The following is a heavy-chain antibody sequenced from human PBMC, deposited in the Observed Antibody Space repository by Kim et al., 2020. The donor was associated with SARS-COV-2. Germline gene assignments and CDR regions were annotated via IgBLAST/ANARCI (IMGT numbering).Heavy chain of an antibody. CDR3: ARGRDCINNGCTHFDY. D-gene: IGHD2-21*02. J-gene: IGHJ4*01. Sequence: GGSLRLSCAASGFTSSLYWMTWVRQAPGQGLEWVANIKQDGSQKYYLDSVKGRVTISRDSAKKSVYLQIDSLRSEDTAVYYCARGRDCINNGCTHFDYWG. V-gene: IGHV3-7*04. CDR2: IKQDGSQK. CDR1: GFTSSLYW.